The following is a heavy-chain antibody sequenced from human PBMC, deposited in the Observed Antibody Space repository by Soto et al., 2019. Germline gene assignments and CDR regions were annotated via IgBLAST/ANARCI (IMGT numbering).Heavy chain of an antibody. J-gene: IGHJ4*02. CDR1: GGTFSSYA. CDR3: ASLAAAGTYFDY. CDR2: IIPIFGTA. Sequence: ASVKVSCKASGGTFSSYAISWVRQAPGQGLEWMGGIIPIFGTANYAQKFQGRVTITADESTSTAYMELSSLRSEDTAVYYCASLAAAGTYFDYWGQGTLVTVSS. V-gene: IGHV1-69*13. D-gene: IGHD6-13*01.